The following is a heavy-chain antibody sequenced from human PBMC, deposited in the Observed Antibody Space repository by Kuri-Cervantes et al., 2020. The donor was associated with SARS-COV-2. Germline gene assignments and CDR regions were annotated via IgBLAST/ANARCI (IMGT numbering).Heavy chain of an antibody. Sequence: KVSCKGSGHSFTSYWIGWVHQMPGKGLEWMGIIYPGDSDTRYSPSFQGQVTISADKSISTAYLQWSSLKASDTAMYYCARHRGIAAAGDYWGQGTLVTVSS. CDR1: GHSFTSYW. J-gene: IGHJ4*02. D-gene: IGHD6-13*01. V-gene: IGHV5-51*07. CDR3: ARHRGIAAAGDY. CDR2: IYPGDSDT.